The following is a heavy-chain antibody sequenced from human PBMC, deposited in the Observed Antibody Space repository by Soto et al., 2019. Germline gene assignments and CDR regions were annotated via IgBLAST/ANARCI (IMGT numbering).Heavy chain of an antibody. J-gene: IGHJ5*02. Sequence: SETLSLTCTVSGGSISSSSYYWGWIRQPPGKGLEWIGSIYYSGSTYYNPSLKSRVTISVDTSKNQFSLKLSSVTAADTAVYYCARQGGSMEQLGWFDPWGQGTLVTVSS. V-gene: IGHV4-39*01. CDR1: GGSISSSSYY. D-gene: IGHD6-13*01. CDR2: IYYSGST. CDR3: ARQGGSMEQLGWFDP.